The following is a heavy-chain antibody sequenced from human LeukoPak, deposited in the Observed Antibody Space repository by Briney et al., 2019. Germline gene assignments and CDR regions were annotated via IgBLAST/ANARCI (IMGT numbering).Heavy chain of an antibody. Sequence: PSETLSLTCTVSGGSLSSYYWSWIRQPPGKGLEWIGYIYYSGSTNYNPSLKSRVTISVDTSKNQFSLKLSSVTAADTAVYYCARAGGSYADFDYWGQGTLVTVSS. D-gene: IGHD1-26*01. V-gene: IGHV4-59*01. J-gene: IGHJ4*02. CDR1: GGSLSSYY. CDR3: ARAGGSYADFDY. CDR2: IYYSGST.